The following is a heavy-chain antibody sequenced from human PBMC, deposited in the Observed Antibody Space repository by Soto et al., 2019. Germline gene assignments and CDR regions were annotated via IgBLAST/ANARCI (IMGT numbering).Heavy chain of an antibody. CDR3: ARAGVSSSWYRVYYYYYYMDV. J-gene: IGHJ6*03. Sequence: PGGSLRLSCAASGFTFSSYWMSWVRQAPGKGLEWVANIKQDGSEKYYVDSVKGRFTISRDNAKNSLYLQMNSLRAEDTAVYYCARAGVSSSWYRVYYYYYYMDVWGKGTTVTVSS. CDR1: GFTFSSYW. D-gene: IGHD6-13*01. CDR2: IKQDGSEK. V-gene: IGHV3-7*01.